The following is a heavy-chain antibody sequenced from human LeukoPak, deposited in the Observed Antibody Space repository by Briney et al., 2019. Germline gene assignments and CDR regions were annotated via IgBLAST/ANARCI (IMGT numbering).Heavy chain of an antibody. J-gene: IGHJ4*02. D-gene: IGHD3-22*01. CDR3: AKPGHDSSGYYYGDNNSYFDY. V-gene: IGHV3-74*01. CDR2: LNSDGSST. CDR1: GFTFSSYW. Sequence: DPGGSLRLSCAASGFTFSSYWMHWVRQAPGKGLVWVSRLNSDGSSTSYADSVKGRFTISRDNAKNTLYLQMNSLRAEDTAVYYCAKPGHDSSGYYYGDNNSYFDYWGQGTLVTVSS.